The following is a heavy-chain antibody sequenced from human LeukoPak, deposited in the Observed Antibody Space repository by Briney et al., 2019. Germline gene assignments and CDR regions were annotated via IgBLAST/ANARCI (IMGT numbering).Heavy chain of an antibody. V-gene: IGHV3-30-3*01. Sequence: GGSLRLSCAASGFTFSSYAMHWVRQAPGKGLEWVAVISDDGSNKYYADSVKGRFTISRDNSKNTLYLQMNSLRAEDAAVYYCARDWGSTFGGVIGRFDYWGQGTLVTVSS. CDR1: GFTFSSYA. D-gene: IGHD3-16*02. CDR2: ISDDGSNK. CDR3: ARDWGSTFGGVIGRFDY. J-gene: IGHJ4*02.